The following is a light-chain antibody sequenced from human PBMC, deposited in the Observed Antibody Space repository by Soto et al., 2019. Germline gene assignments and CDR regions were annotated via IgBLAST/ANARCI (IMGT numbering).Light chain of an antibody. V-gene: IGKV4-1*01. CDR2: AAT. CDR3: LQDYNYPWT. CDR1: QSVLYSSNGKNY. J-gene: IGKJ1*01. Sequence: DIVLTQSPDSLAVSLGGRATIKCKSSQSVLYSSNGKNYLAWYQQKPGKVPKVLIYAATSLHSGVPSRFSGSGSGTDFTPTISSLQPEDFATYYCLQDYNYPWTFGQGTKVDI.